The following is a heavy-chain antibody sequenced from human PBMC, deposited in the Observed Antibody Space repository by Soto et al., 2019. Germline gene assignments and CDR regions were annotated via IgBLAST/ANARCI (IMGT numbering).Heavy chain of an antibody. CDR2: ISDSGSNT. CDR3: AKSGQFDS. CDR1: GFTFTKYG. Sequence: EVQLLDSGGGLVQPGGSLRLYCAASGFTFTKYGMSWVRQAPGKGLDWVSSISDSGSNTYYADSVKGRFTISRDNSKNMVYLQMSSLRVDDTAVYYCAKSGQFDSWGQGTLVTVTP. J-gene: IGHJ4*02. V-gene: IGHV3-23*01. D-gene: IGHD3-3*01.